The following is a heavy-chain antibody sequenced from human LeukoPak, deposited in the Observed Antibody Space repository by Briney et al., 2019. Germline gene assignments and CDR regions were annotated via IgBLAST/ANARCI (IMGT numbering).Heavy chain of an antibody. D-gene: IGHD3-3*01. CDR3: AKDSLKLTYYDFWSGPEGGSFGAFDI. V-gene: IGHV3-23*01. Sequence: GGSLRLSCAASGFTFSSYAMSWVRQAPGKALEWVSAISGSSGSTYYVESVRCRFSSCRDNSKNTLYLQMNSLRAEDTAVYYCAKDSLKLTYYDFWSGPEGGSFGAFDIWGQGTMVTVSS. J-gene: IGHJ3*02. CDR1: GFTFSSYA. CDR2: ISGSSGST.